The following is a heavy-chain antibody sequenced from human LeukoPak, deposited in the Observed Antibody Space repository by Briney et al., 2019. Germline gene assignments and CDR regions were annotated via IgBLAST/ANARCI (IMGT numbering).Heavy chain of an antibody. V-gene: IGHV3-30*02. CDR2: IRYDGSNK. J-gene: IGHJ3*02. CDR3: ARINGDYGAFDI. Sequence: GGSLRLSCAASGFTFSSYGMHWVRQAPGKGLEWVAFIRYDGSNKYYADSVKGRFTISRDNSKNTLYLQMNSLRAEDTAVYYCARINGDYGAFDIWGQGTMVTVSS. D-gene: IGHD4-17*01. CDR1: GFTFSSYG.